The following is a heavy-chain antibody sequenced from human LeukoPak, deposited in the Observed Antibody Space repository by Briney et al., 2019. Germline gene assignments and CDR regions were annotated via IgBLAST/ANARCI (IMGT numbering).Heavy chain of an antibody. V-gene: IGHV4-59*02. J-gene: IGHJ4*02. CDR1: GGSVSSDY. Sequence: SEPLWLTWSVSGGSVSSDYLGWIRQTPGKGLELIGHIHDTGTTFYNPSFRGRVSISLDTSNNQFSLKLTSMIAADKAVYYCARFSSGCSTSSCYLTYWGQGTLVTVS. CDR2: IHDTGTT. CDR3: ARFSSGCSTSSCYLTY. D-gene: IGHD2-2*01.